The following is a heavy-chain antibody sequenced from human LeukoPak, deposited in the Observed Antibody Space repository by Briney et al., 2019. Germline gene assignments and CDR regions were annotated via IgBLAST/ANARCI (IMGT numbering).Heavy chain of an antibody. CDR1: GGSISSYY. CDR3: ARGGTESRFDP. Sequence: SETLSLTCTVSGGSISSYYWSWIRQPPGKGLEWIGYIYYSGSTNYNPSLKSRVTISVDTSKNQFSLKLSSVTAADTAAYYCARGGTESRFDPWGQGTLVTVSS. V-gene: IGHV4-59*08. D-gene: IGHD1-1*01. J-gene: IGHJ5*02. CDR2: IYYSGST.